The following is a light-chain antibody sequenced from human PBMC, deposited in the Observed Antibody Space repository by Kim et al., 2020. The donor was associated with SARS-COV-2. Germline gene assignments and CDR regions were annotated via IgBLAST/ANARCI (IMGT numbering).Light chain of an antibody. Sequence: ESVGDRVTLTCRASQSITRWLDWYQKKPGKAPKLLIYDASSLQSGVPSRFSGSGSVIEFTLTISSLQPDDFATYYCQQYKRSRGTFGQGTKVDIK. CDR1: QSITRW. CDR3: QQYKRSRGT. J-gene: IGKJ1*01. V-gene: IGKV1-5*01. CDR2: DAS.